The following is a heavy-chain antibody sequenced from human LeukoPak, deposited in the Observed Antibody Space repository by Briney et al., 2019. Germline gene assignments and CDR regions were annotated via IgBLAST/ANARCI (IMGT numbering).Heavy chain of an antibody. CDR3: AKVWGGRSIAAAVDY. Sequence: GGSLGLSCAASGFTFSSYAMSWVRQAPGKGLEWVSAISGSGGSTYYADSVKGRFTISRDNSKNTLYLQMNSLRAEDTAVYYCAKVWGGRSIAAAVDYWGQGTLVTVSS. V-gene: IGHV3-23*01. D-gene: IGHD6-13*01. J-gene: IGHJ4*02. CDR2: ISGSGGST. CDR1: GFTFSSYA.